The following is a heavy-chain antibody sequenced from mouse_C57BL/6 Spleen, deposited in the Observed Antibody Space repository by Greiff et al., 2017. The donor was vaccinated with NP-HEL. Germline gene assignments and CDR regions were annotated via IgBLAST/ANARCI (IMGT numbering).Heavy chain of an antibody. CDR2: ISYDGSN. Sequence: EVKLVESGPGLVKPSQSLSLTCSVTGYSITSGYYWNWIRQFPGNKLEWMGYISYDGSNNYNPSLKNRISITRDTSKNQFFLKLNSVTTEDTATYYCARGVLLRSLDYWGQGTTLTVSS. J-gene: IGHJ2*01. V-gene: IGHV3-6*01. D-gene: IGHD1-1*01. CDR1: GYSITSGYY. CDR3: ARGVLLRSLDY.